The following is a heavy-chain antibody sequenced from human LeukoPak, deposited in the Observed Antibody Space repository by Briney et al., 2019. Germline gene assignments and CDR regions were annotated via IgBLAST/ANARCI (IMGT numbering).Heavy chain of an antibody. CDR3: AKDSSPGYYYDSSGPDY. CDR1: GFTVSSNY. CDR2: IYSGGST. D-gene: IGHD3-22*01. Sequence: GGSLRLSCAASGFTVSSNYMSWVRQAPGKGLEWVSVIYSGGSTYYADSVKGRFTISRDNSKNTLYLQMNSLRAEDTALYYCAKDSSPGYYYDSSGPDYWGQGTLVTVSS. V-gene: IGHV3-53*05. J-gene: IGHJ4*02.